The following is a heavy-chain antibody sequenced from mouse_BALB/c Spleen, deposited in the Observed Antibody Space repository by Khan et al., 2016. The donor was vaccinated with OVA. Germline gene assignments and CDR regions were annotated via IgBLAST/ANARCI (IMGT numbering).Heavy chain of an antibody. D-gene: IGHD4-1*01. Sequence: DVQLVESGGDLVKPGGSLRLSCAASGFTFSAYGMAWVRQAPDKRLEWVATINSDGGYTYYPDTVKGRFTISRNNAENTLSLQMSSLKSEDTAIYYCASHLTGSFAYWGQGTLGTVSA. CDR1: GFTFSAYG. CDR2: INSDGGYT. J-gene: IGHJ3*01. V-gene: IGHV5-6*01. CDR3: ASHLTGSFAY.